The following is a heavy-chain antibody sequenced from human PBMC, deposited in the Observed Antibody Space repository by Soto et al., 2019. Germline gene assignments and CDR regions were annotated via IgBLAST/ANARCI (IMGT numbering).Heavy chain of an antibody. CDR3: AADKDYDYVWGSYRYDY. Sequence: ASEKVSCKASGFTFTSSAVQWVRQARGQRLEWIGWIVVGSGNTNYAQKFQERVTITRDMSTSTAYMELSSLRSEDTAVYYCAADKDYDYVWGSYRYDYWGQGTLVTVSS. CDR1: GFTFTSSA. D-gene: IGHD3-16*02. J-gene: IGHJ4*02. CDR2: IVVGSGNT. V-gene: IGHV1-58*01.